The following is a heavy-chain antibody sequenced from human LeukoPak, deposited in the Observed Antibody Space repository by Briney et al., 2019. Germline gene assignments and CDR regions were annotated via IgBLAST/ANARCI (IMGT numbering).Heavy chain of an antibody. CDR2: IYYSGST. CDR1: GGSISSYY. V-gene: IGHV4-59*01. Sequence: SETLSLTCTVSGGSISSYYWSWIRQPPGKGLEWIGYIYYSGSTNYNPSLKSRVTISVDTSKNQFSLKLSSVTAADTAVYYCARADPIVAAAGRLWFGPWGQGTLVTVSS. CDR3: ARADPIVAAAGRLWFGP. J-gene: IGHJ5*02. D-gene: IGHD6-13*01.